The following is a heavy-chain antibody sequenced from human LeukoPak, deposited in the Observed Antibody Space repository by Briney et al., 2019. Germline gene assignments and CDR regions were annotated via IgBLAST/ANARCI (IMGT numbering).Heavy chain of an antibody. CDR2: IQYDGSSK. D-gene: IGHD4-17*01. Sequence: PGRSLRLSCAASGFIFSNYAMYWVRQAPGKGLEWVAFIQYDGSSKYHGDSVKGRITISRDNTKNTLHLQMNSLRVEDTAVYYCAKDGEYFDFASWGQGTLVTVSS. V-gene: IGHV3-30*02. CDR1: GFIFSNYA. CDR3: AKDGEYFDFAS. J-gene: IGHJ4*02.